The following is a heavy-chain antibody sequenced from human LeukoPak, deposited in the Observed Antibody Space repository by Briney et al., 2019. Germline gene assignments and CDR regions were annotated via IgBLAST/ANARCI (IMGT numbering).Heavy chain of an antibody. Sequence: ASVKVSCKASGYTFTSYDINWVRQATGRGLEWMGWMNPNSGNTGYAQKFQGRVTMTRNTSISTAYMELSSLRSEDTAVYYCARATIFGVVIIVGFDYWGQGTLVTVSS. CDR2: MNPNSGNT. V-gene: IGHV1-8*01. J-gene: IGHJ4*02. CDR3: ARATIFGVVIIVGFDY. CDR1: GYTFTSYD. D-gene: IGHD3-3*01.